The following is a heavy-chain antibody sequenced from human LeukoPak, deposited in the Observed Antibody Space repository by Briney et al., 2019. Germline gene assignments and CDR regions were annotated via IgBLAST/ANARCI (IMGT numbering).Heavy chain of an antibody. CDR1: GGSISSGGYY. Sequence: SETLSLTCTVSGGSISSGGYYWSWIRQHPGKGLEWIGYIYYSGSTYYSPSLKSRVTISVDTSKNQFSPKLSSVTAADTAVYYCARDGGGYSYGGFDYWGQGTLVTVSS. V-gene: IGHV4-31*03. CDR2: IYYSGST. CDR3: ARDGGGYSYGGFDY. D-gene: IGHD5-18*01. J-gene: IGHJ4*02.